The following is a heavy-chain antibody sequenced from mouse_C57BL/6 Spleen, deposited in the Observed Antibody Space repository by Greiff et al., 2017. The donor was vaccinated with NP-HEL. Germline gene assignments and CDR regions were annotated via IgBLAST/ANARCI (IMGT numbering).Heavy chain of an antibody. CDR3: ARNWDDAMDY. Sequence: VKLMESGGGLVKPGGSLKLSCAASGFTFSSYAMSWVRQTPEKRLEWVATLSDGGSYTYYPDNVQGRFTISRDNAKNNRYLQMSHMKSEDTAMYYCARNWDDAMDYWGQGTSVTVSS. D-gene: IGHD4-1*01. J-gene: IGHJ4*01. CDR2: LSDGGSYT. V-gene: IGHV5-4*03. CDR1: GFTFSSYA.